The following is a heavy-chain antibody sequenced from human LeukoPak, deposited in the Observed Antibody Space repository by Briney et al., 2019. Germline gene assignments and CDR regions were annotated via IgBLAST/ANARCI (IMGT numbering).Heavy chain of an antibody. CDR1: GGSISIYY. V-gene: IGHV4-59*01. J-gene: IGHJ4*02. CDR3: ARARYHTEMTYFRTVYYFDY. D-gene: IGHD3/OR15-3a*01. Sequence: SETLSLTCTVSGGSISIYYWSWIRQPPGKGLEWIGYIHYSGSTNYNPSLKSRVTISVDTSKNQFSLKLSSVTAADTAVYYCARARYHTEMTYFRTVYYFDYWGQGTLVTVSS. CDR2: IHYSGST.